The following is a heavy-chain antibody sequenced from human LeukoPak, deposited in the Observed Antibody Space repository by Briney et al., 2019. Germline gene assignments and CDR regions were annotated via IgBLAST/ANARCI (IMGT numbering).Heavy chain of an antibody. Sequence: ASVKASFKASGYTFTGYYMHWVRQAPGQGLEWMGIINPSGGSTSYAQKFQGRVTMTRDTSTSTVYMELSSLRSEDTAVYYCARDYTPPNDYWGQGTLVTVSS. D-gene: IGHD3-16*01. CDR3: ARDYTPPNDY. V-gene: IGHV1-46*01. CDR1: GYTFTGYY. J-gene: IGHJ4*02. CDR2: INPSGGST.